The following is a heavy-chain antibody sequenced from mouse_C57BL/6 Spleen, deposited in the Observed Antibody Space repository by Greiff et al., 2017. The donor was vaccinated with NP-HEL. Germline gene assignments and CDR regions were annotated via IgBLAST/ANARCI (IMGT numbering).Heavy chain of an antibody. J-gene: IGHJ2*01. Sequence: VQLQQSGPELVKPGASVKISCKASGYAFSSSWMNWVKQRPGKGLEWIGRIYPGDGDTNYNGKFKGKATLTADKSSSTAYMQLSSLTSEDAAVYFCATGYFDYWGQGTTLTVSS. CDR1: GYAFSSSW. CDR3: ATGYFDY. CDR2: IYPGDGDT. V-gene: IGHV1-82*01.